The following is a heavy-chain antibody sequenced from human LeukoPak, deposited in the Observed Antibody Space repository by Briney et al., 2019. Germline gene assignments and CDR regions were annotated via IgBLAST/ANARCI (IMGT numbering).Heavy chain of an antibody. J-gene: IGHJ3*02. Sequence: GASVKVSCKASGGTFSSYAISWVRQAPGQGLEWMGWINPNSGGTNYAQKFQGWVTMTRDTSISTAYMELSRLRSDDTAVYYCARGNVDTEAFDIWGQGTMVTVSS. D-gene: IGHD5-18*01. CDR1: GGTFSSYA. CDR3: ARGNVDTEAFDI. V-gene: IGHV1-2*04. CDR2: INPNSGGT.